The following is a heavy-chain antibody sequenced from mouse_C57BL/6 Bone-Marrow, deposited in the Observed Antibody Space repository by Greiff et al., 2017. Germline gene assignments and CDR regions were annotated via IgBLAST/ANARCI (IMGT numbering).Heavy chain of an antibody. CDR3: ARYGNYWYFDV. CDR1: GYTFASYG. Sequence: QVQLQQSGAELVRPGASVKLSCKASGYTFASYGISWVKQRTGQGLEWIGEIYPRSGNTYYNEKFKGKATLTADKSSSTAYMELRSLTSEDSAVYFCARYGNYWYFDVWGTGTTVTVSS. V-gene: IGHV1-81*01. CDR2: IYPRSGNT. D-gene: IGHD2-1*01. J-gene: IGHJ1*03.